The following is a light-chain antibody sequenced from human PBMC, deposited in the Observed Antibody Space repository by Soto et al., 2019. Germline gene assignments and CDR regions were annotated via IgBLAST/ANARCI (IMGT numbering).Light chain of an antibody. V-gene: IGKV2-28*01. Sequence: DIVMTQSPLSLPVTPGEPASISCRSSQSLLHSNGYNYLDWYLQKPGQSAQLLIYLGSNRASGVPDRCSGSGSSTDFTLKISRVEAEDVGVYYCMQAIQTRGFTFGPGTKVEIK. CDR2: LGS. J-gene: IGKJ3*01. CDR3: MQAIQTRGFT. CDR1: QSLLHSNGYNY.